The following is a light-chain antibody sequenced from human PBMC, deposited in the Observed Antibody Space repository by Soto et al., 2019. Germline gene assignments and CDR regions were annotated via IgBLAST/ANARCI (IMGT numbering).Light chain of an antibody. J-gene: IGLJ1*01. CDR3: QSYDTSLSGPYV. CDR2: GNS. CDR1: SSNFGAGYD. V-gene: IGLV1-40*01. Sequence: QPVLTQPPSVSGAPGQTGTISCIGSSSNFGAGYDVHGYQQLPGRAPKLLIYGNSNRPSGVSDRFSGSKSDTSASLAITGLQAGDEADYYCQSYDTSLSGPYVFGTGTKVTVL.